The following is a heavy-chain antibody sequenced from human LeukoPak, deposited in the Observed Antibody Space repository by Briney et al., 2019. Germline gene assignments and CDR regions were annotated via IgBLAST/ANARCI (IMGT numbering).Heavy chain of an antibody. J-gene: IGHJ4*02. CDR2: IYSGDRT. CDR3: ARSDD. CDR1: ASTVKTNY. V-gene: IGHV3-53*01. Sequence: RGSLRLSRAVSASTVKTNYIDWDRQAPGKGLEWVSVIYSGDRTYYADSVKGRFTISRDNSKNTLYLQMNSLSAQDTPASYRARSDDWGEATLVTVSS.